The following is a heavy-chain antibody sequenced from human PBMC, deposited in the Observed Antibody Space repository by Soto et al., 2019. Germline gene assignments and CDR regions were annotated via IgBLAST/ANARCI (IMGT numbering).Heavy chain of an antibody. CDR1: GFTFSSYA. J-gene: IGHJ3*02. CDR3: AKDLRSPYDSSGYKYDAFDI. V-gene: IGHV3-23*01. CDR2: ISGSGGST. D-gene: IGHD3-22*01. Sequence: EVQLLESGGGLVQPGGSLRLSCAASGFTFSSYAMSWVRQAPGKGLEWGSAISGSGGSTYYADSVKGRFTISRDNSKNTLYLQMNSLRAEDTAVYYCAKDLRSPYDSSGYKYDAFDIWGQGTMVTVSS.